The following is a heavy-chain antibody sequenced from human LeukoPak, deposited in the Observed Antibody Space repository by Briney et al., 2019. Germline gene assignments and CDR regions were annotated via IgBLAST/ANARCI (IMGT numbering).Heavy chain of an antibody. CDR3: AKDHYARTSVYRYTPSDY. J-gene: IGHJ4*02. Sequence: PGGSLRLSCAASEFTFSSYAMSWVRQAPGKGLEWVSTISGSGSSTYYADSVKGRFTISRDSSKNTLYLQMNSLRAEDTAVYYCAKDHYARTSVYRYTPSDYGGQGTLVTVSS. D-gene: IGHD5-18*01. V-gene: IGHV3-23*01. CDR1: EFTFSSYA. CDR2: ISGSGSST.